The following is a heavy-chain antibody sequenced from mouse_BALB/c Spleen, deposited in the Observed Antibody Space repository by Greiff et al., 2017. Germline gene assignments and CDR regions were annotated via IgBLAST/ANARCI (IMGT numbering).Heavy chain of an antibody. Sequence: EVKLVESGPELVKPGASMKISCKASGYSFTGYTMNWVKQSHGKNLEWIGLINPYNGGTSYNQKFKGKATLTVDKSSSTAYMELLSLTSEDSAVYYCARSDYYGNYVGYFDVWGAGTTVTVSS. D-gene: IGHD2-1*01. CDR3: ARSDYYGNYVGYFDV. CDR1: GYSFTGYT. V-gene: IGHV1-18*01. J-gene: IGHJ1*01. CDR2: INPYNGGT.